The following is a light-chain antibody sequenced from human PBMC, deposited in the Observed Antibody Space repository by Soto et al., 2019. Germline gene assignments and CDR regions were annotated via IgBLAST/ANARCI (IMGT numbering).Light chain of an antibody. J-gene: IGKJ5*01. V-gene: IGKV3-20*01. CDR3: QQYGRSPIT. Sequence: EIVLTQSPGTLSLSPGERATLPCKASQSIYSRYLAWYQQKPGQAPRLVIYSASNRAAGIPDRFSGSGSGTDFTLIISRLEPEDFAVYYCQQYGRSPITFGQGTRLENK. CDR2: SAS. CDR1: QSIYSRY.